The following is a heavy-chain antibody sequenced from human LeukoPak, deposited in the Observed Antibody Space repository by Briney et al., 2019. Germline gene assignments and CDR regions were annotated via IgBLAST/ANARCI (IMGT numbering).Heavy chain of an antibody. V-gene: IGHV3-48*03. CDR3: ARGEQLNYFAY. CDR2: INRAGATE. D-gene: IGHD1/OR15-1a*01. CDR1: GFSFSSYE. J-gene: IGHJ4*02. Sequence: GGSLRLSCAASGFSFSSYEMSWVRQAPGKGLEWVSYINRAGATEEYADSVKGRFTISRDNAKNSLYLQMYSLRAEDTAVYYCARGEQLNYFAYWGQGTLVTVSS.